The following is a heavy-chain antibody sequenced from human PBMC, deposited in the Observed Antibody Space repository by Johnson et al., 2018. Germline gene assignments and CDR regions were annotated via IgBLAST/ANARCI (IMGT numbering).Heavy chain of an antibody. CDR2: LSSSGSHI. Sequence: VQLVQSGGGLVKPGGSXRLSCTASGFTFSSYSMNWVRQAPGKGLEWVSSLSSSGSHIYYADSVKGRFTFSRDNAQNSLYLQMNRLRAEDTAVYYCARESSGSYRYFDAFDIWGQGTMVTGSS. D-gene: IGHD1-26*01. J-gene: IGHJ3*02. CDR3: ARESSGSYRYFDAFDI. V-gene: IGHV3-21*01. CDR1: GFTFSSYS.